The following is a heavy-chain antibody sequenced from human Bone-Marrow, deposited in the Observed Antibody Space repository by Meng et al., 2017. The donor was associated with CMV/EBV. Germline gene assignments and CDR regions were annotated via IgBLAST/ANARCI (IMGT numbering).Heavy chain of an antibody. J-gene: IGHJ4*02. CDR2: INHSGST. V-gene: IGHV4-34*01. CDR3: ARGRRSGSSSWLTHHQYFDY. Sequence: SETLSLTCAVYGGSFSGYYWSWIRQPPGKGLEWIGEINHSGSTNYNPSLKSRVTISVDTSKNQFSLKLSSVTAADTAVYYCARGRRSGSSSWLTHHQYFDYWGPGTLVNVAS. D-gene: IGHD6-13*01. CDR1: GGSFSGYY.